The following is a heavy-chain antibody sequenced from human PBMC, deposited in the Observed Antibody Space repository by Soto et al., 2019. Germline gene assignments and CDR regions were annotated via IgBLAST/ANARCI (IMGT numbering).Heavy chain of an antibody. V-gene: IGHV1-18*04. CDR1: GYTFTSYG. CDR3: ATSVAGTRDYFDY. CDR2: ISAYNGIT. D-gene: IGHD6-19*01. Sequence: SVKVSCKASGYTFTSYGISWVRQAPGQGLEWMGWISAYNGITNYAQKLQGRVTMTTDTSTSTAYMELRSLRSDDTAVYYCATSVAGTRDYFDYWGQGTLVTVSS. J-gene: IGHJ4*02.